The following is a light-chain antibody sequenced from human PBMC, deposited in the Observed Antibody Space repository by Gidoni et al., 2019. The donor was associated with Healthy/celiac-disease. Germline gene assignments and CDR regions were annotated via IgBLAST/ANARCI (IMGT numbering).Light chain of an antibody. CDR2: WAS. CDR1: QSVLYSSNNKNY. Sequence: DIVMTQSPDSLALSLGEWATINCKSSQSVLYSSNNKNYLAWYQQKPGQPPKLLIYWASTRESGVPDRFSGSGSGTDFTLTISSLQAEDVAVYYCQQYYSTPHTFGQGTKLEIK. J-gene: IGKJ2*01. V-gene: IGKV4-1*01. CDR3: QQYYSTPHT.